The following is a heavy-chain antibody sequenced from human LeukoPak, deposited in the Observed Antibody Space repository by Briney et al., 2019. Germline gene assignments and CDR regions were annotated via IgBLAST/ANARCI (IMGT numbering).Heavy chain of an antibody. CDR1: GYSISSGYY. D-gene: IGHD6-19*01. CDR3: ARRLGYSSGWYSY. CDR2: IYHSGST. Sequence: PSETLSLTCTVSGYSISSGYYWGWIRQPPGKGLEWIGSIYHSGSTYYNPSLKSRVTISVDTSKNQFSLKLSSVTAADTAVYYCARRLGYSSGWYSYWGQGTLVTVSS. J-gene: IGHJ4*02. V-gene: IGHV4-38-2*02.